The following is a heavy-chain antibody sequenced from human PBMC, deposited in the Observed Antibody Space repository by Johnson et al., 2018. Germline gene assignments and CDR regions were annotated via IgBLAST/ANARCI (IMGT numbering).Heavy chain of an antibody. CDR2: VYYSGTT. D-gene: IGHD1-26*01. CDR3: ARVIRSWVGAEYFQD. V-gene: IGHV4-59*01. CDR1: GGSLSSYY. J-gene: IGHJ1*01. Sequence: QVQLVESGPGLVKXSETLSLTCTVSGGSLSSYYWRWIRQPPGKGLEYIGYVYYSGTTNYNPSLKSRVTISIHPSKNQFSLKLSPVTAADTAVYYCARVIRSWVGAEYFQDWGQGTLVTVSS.